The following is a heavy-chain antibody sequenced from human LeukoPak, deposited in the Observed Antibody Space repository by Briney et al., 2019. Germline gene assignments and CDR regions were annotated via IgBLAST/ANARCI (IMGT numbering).Heavy chain of an antibody. V-gene: IGHV1-69*05. CDR1: GYTFTSYD. D-gene: IGHD3-22*01. CDR3: ARDRYYDSSGYFVFDY. J-gene: IGHJ4*02. Sequence: ASVKVSCKASGYTFTSYDINWVRQATGQGLEWMGRIIPIFGTANYAQKFQGRVTITTDESTSTAYMELSSLRSEDTAVYYCARDRYYDSSGYFVFDYWGQGTLVTVSS. CDR2: IIPIFGTA.